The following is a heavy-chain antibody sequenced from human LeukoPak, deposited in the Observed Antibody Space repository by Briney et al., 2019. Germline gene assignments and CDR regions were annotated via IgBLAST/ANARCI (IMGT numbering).Heavy chain of an antibody. J-gene: IGHJ4*02. D-gene: IGHD2-21*02. V-gene: IGHV1-18*01. CDR1: GYTFTSYR. CDR3: ARGGRSDLPFDC. Sequence: ASVKVSCKASGYTFTSYRITWVRQAPGQGLEWMGWITTYNGDTNYAQNLQGRVTVTTDTATSTAYMELRSLGSDDTAVYYCARGGRSDLPFDCWGQGTLVTVSS. CDR2: ITTYNGDT.